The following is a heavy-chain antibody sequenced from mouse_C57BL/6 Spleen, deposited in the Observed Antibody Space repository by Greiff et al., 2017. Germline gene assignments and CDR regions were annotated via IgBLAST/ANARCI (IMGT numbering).Heavy chain of an antibody. CDR2: INPNNGGT. V-gene: IGHV1-26*01. CDR3: ARGNDFLDY. D-gene: IGHD2-4*01. Sequence: EVQLQQSGPELVKPGASVKISCKASGYTFTDYYMNWVKQSPGKSLEWIGDINPNNGGTSYNQKFKGKATLTVDKSSSTAYMELRSLTSEDSAVYYCARGNDFLDYWGQGTTLTVSS. CDR1: GYTFTDYY. J-gene: IGHJ2*01.